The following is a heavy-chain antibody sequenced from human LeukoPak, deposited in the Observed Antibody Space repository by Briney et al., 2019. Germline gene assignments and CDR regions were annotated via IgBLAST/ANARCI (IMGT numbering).Heavy chain of an antibody. V-gene: IGHV3-7*01. Sequence: GGSLRLSCAASGFTFSNCWMSWVRQAPGKGLEWVASIIPDGSAKFYVDSVKGRFTISRDNAKSSLYLQVNSLRVEDTAVYYCADVDASAWGQGALVTVSS. J-gene: IGHJ5*02. CDR3: ADVDASA. D-gene: IGHD5-12*01. CDR2: IIPDGSAK. CDR1: GFTFSNCW.